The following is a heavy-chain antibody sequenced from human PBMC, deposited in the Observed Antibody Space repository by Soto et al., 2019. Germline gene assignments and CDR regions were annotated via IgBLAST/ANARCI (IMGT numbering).Heavy chain of an antibody. CDR1: GFTINNYG. D-gene: IGHD1-26*01. CDR2: TSYDGTNQ. J-gene: IGHJ4*02. Sequence: QVQLVESGGGVVQPGSSLRLSCAASGFTINNYGMHWVRQSPGKGLEWVAVTSYDGTNQYNAASVKGRFTISRDTSKNTVNLQMDSLRAEDTAVYYCAKDRASRVFYFDSWGQGTLVTVS. CDR3: AKDRASRVFYFDS. V-gene: IGHV3-30*18.